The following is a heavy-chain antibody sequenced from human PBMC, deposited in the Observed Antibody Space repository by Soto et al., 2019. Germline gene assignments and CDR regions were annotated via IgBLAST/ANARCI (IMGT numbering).Heavy chain of an antibody. CDR2: TYYRSKWYN. CDR1: GDSLGSNRGA. J-gene: IGHJ3*02. CDR3: ARADFITMIVVVTPGAFDI. V-gene: IGHV6-1*01. Sequence: PXETLSLTCSISGDSLGSNRGAGNCLRQSPSRGLEWLGRTYYRSKWYNDYAVSVKSRITINPDTSKNQFSLHLNSVTPEDTAVYYCARADFITMIVVVTPGAFDIWGQGTMVTVS. D-gene: IGHD3-22*01.